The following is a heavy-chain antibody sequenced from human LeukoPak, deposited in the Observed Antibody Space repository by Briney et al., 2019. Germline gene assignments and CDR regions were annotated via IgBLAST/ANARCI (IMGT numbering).Heavy chain of an antibody. J-gene: IGHJ3*02. CDR2: IYYSGST. V-gene: IGHV4-39*07. Sequence: SETLSLTCTVSGGSISSSSYYWGWIRQPPGKGLEWIGSIYYSGSTYYNPSLKSRVTISVDTSKNQFSLKLSSVTAADTAVYYCARATEQNVPTTVTREYAFDIWGQGTMVTVSS. CDR3: ARATEQNVPTTVTREYAFDI. D-gene: IGHD4-17*01. CDR1: GGSISSSSYY.